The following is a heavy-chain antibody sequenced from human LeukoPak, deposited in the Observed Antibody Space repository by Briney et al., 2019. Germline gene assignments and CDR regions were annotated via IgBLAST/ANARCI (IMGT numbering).Heavy chain of an antibody. CDR3: ARVERSLAWFDP. CDR2: IYYSGST. D-gene: IGHD1-1*01. V-gene: IGHV4-59*12. Sequence: SETLSLTCTVSGGSISSYYWSWIRQPPGKGLEWIGYIYYSGSTNYNPSLKSRVTISVDTSKNQFSLKLSSVTAADTAVYYCARVERSLAWFDPWGQGALVTVSS. J-gene: IGHJ5*02. CDR1: GGSISSYY.